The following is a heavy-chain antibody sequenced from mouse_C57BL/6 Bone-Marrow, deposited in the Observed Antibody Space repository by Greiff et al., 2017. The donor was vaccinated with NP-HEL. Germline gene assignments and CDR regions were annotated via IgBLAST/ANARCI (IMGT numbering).Heavy chain of an antibody. CDR2: GQGLEWIG. J-gene: IGHJ4*01. CDR1: YTFSRRVH. Sequence: VKLMESGPELARPWASVKISCQAFYTFSRRVHFAIRDTNYWMQWVKQRPGQGLEWIGAIYPGNGDTSYNQKFKGKATLTADKSSSTAYMQLSSLTSEDSAVYYCAGYYGNTGDYAMDYWGQGTSVTVSS. CDR3: SEDSAVYYCAGYYGNTGDYAMDY. D-gene: IGHD2-1*01. V-gene: IGHV1-87*01.